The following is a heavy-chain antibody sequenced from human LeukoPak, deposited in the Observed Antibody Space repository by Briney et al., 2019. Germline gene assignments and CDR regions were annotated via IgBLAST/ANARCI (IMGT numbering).Heavy chain of an antibody. CDR3: ARGPGGGSYSDAFDI. V-gene: IGHV4-59*01. J-gene: IGHJ3*02. D-gene: IGHD1-26*01. Sequence: SETLSLTCAVYGGSFSGYYWSWIRQPPGKGLEWIAYIFYSGSTSYNPSLKGRVAISMNTSRNQFSLKLSSVTAADTAVYYCARGPGGGSYSDAFDIWGQGTMVTVSS. CDR1: GGSFSGYY. CDR2: IFYSGST.